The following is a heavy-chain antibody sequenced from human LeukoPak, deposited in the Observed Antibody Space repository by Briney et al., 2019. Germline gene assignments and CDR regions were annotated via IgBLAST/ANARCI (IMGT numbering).Heavy chain of an antibody. CDR1: GGSFSGYY. Sequence: SETLSLTCAVYGGSFSGYYWSWIRQPPGKGLEWIGEINHSGSTNYNPSLKSRVIISVDTSKNQFSLKLSSVTAADTAVYYCARDGAYDSGTYYNVRRNWFDPWGQGTLVTVSS. CDR2: INHSGST. D-gene: IGHD3-10*01. CDR3: ARDGAYDSGTYYNVRRNWFDP. J-gene: IGHJ5*02. V-gene: IGHV4-34*01.